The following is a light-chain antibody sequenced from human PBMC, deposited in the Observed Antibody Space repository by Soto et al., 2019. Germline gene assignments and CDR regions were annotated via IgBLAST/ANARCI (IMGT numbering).Light chain of an antibody. CDR1: SNDVGGYNY. V-gene: IGLV2-14*01. J-gene: IGLJ3*02. CDR2: EVS. CDR3: ISYTSSSTWV. Sequence: QSVLTQPASVSGSPGQSITISCTGTSNDVGGYNYVSWYQRHPGKVPKLMIYEVSNRPSGVSDRFSGSRSGNTASLTISGLQAEDESDYYCISYTSSSTWVFGGGTKLTVL.